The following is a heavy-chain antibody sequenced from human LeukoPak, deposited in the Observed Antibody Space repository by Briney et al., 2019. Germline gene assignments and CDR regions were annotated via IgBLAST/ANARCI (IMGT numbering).Heavy chain of an antibody. V-gene: IGHV3-30*18. CDR1: GFTVSSNY. D-gene: IGHD1-14*01. J-gene: IGHJ4*02. Sequence: GGSLRLSCAASGFTVSSNYMSWVRQAPGKGLEWVAAISHDGSNKYSVDSVKGRFTISRDNSKNTLFLQMNSLRVDDTAVYYCAKDVRTRRPPPEGFDYWGQGTLVTVSS. CDR2: ISHDGSNK. CDR3: AKDVRTRRPPPEGFDY.